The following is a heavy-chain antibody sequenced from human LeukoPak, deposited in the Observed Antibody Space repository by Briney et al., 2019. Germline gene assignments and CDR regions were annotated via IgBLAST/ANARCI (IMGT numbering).Heavy chain of an antibody. CDR1: GGSINSYY. D-gene: IGHD3/OR15-3a*01. Sequence: SETLSLTCTVSGGSINSYYWTWIRQPPGKGLEWIGYIYYSGSTNYNPSLKSRVTISVDTSRSQFSLTLSSVTAADTAVYYCARGRSNSDYWGQGTLVTVSS. CDR2: IYYSGST. J-gene: IGHJ4*02. CDR3: ARGRSNSDY. V-gene: IGHV4-59*01.